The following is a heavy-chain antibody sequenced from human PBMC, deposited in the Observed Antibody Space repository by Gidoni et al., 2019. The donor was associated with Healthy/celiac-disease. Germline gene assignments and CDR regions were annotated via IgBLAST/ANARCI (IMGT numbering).Heavy chain of an antibody. D-gene: IGHD2-21*02. V-gene: IGHV1-58*01. J-gene: IGHJ4*02. CDR3: AANLNCGGDCYSEN. CDR2: IVVGSGNT. Sequence: QMQLVQSGPEVKKPGTSVKVSCKASGFTFTSSAVQWVRQARGQRLEWIGWIVVGSGNTNYAQKFQERVTITRDMSTSTAYMELSSLRSEDTAVYYCAANLNCGGDCYSENWGQGTLVTVSS. CDR1: GFTFTSSA.